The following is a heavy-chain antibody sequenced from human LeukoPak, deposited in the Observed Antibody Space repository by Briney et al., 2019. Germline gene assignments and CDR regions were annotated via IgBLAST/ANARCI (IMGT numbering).Heavy chain of an antibody. V-gene: IGHV3-23*01. Sequence: PGGSLRLSCAASGFTFSNYAMSWVRQAPGKGLEWVSAISGSGGSTYYADSVKGRFTISRDDSKSTLSLQMHSLRAEDTAVYYCAKVGFSGYGSVTIFDYWGQGTLVTVSS. CDR2: ISGSGGST. J-gene: IGHJ4*02. CDR1: GFTFSNYA. D-gene: IGHD5-12*01. CDR3: AKVGFSGYGSVTIFDY.